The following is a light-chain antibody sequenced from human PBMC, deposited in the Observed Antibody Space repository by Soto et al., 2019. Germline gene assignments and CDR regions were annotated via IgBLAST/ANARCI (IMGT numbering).Light chain of an antibody. CDR3: TSYTSSNSVV. V-gene: IGLV2-8*01. CDR2: EVT. J-gene: IGLJ2*01. Sequence: QSVLTQPPSASGSPGQSVTISCTGTSSDVGGYNYVSWYQHHPGKAPKLMIFEVTKRPSGVPDRFSGSKSGHTASLTVSGLQAEDEADYFCTSYTSSNSVVFGGGTKLTVL. CDR1: SSDVGGYNY.